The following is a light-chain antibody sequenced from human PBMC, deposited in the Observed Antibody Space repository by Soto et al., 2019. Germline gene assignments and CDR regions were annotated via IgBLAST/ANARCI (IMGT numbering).Light chain of an antibody. J-gene: IGKJ1*01. V-gene: IGKV3-15*01. Sequence: EIVMTQPPATLSASPGERATLSCMASQCVRSNLAWYQQKPGQAPRLLIYGASTRATGIPARFSGSGSGTEFTLSIGSLQSEDFAVYYCQQYNDWPPTFGQGTKVDI. CDR2: GAS. CDR1: QCVRSN. CDR3: QQYNDWPPT.